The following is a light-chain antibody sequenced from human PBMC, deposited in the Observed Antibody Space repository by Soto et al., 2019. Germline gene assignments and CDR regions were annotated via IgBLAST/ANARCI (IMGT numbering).Light chain of an antibody. CDR1: SSDVGAYNY. CDR3: SSYAASNNFVV. Sequence: QSALTQPPSASGSPGQSVTISCTGTSSDVGAYNYVSWYQQHPGKAPKLMFYEVSKRPSGVPDRFFGSKSGNTASLTVSGLQVEDEAVYYCSSYAASNNFVVFGGGTKLTVL. V-gene: IGLV2-8*01. CDR2: EVS. J-gene: IGLJ2*01.